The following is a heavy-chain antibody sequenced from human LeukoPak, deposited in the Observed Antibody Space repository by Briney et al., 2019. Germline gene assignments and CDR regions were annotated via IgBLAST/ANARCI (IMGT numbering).Heavy chain of an antibody. J-gene: IGHJ4*02. D-gene: IGHD3-16*01. V-gene: IGHV1-18*01. CDR1: GYIFTNYG. Sequence: ASVKVSCKASGYIFTNYGITWVRQAPGQGLEWMGWINTFNNNTNYVQNLQGRVTMTTDTSTSTAYMELSSLRSEDTAVYYCASELHWGRIDYWGQGTLVTVSS. CDR2: INTFNNNT. CDR3: ASELHWGRIDY.